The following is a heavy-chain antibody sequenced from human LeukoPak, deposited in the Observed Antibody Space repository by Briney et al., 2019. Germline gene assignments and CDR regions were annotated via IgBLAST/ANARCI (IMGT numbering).Heavy chain of an antibody. V-gene: IGHV3-21*03. D-gene: IGHD3-22*01. Sequence: PAGPLRLSCAASGFSFSTYSMSWVRQAPGKGLEWVSAITRSSSSIYYADSVKGRFTISRDNAKKSAYLQMNSLRAEDTAVYYCVSELYFSDSSGLWGPGTMVTVSS. CDR1: GFSFSTYS. CDR3: VSELYFSDSSGL. J-gene: IGHJ3*01. CDR2: ITRSSSSI.